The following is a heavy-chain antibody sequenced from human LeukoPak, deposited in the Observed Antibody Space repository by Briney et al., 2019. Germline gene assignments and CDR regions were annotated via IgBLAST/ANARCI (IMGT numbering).Heavy chain of an antibody. CDR1: GGSISSGGYS. D-gene: IGHD2-21*01. V-gene: IGHV4-30-2*01. J-gene: IGHJ5*02. CDR2: IYHSGST. Sequence: SETLSLTCAVSGGSISSGGYSWSWIRQPPGKGLEWIGYIYHSGSTYYNPSLKSRVTISVDRSKNQFSLKLSSVTAADTAVYYCARELFLHGFDPRGQGTLVTVSS. CDR3: ARELFLHGFDP.